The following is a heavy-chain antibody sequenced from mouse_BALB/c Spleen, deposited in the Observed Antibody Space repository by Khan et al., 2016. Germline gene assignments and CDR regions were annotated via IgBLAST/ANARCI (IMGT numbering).Heavy chain of an antibody. CDR3: ARDPYGNVGFAY. CDR1: GFTFTDYY. D-gene: IGHD2-1*01. CDR2: IRNKANGYTT. J-gene: IGHJ3*01. V-gene: IGHV7-3*02. Sequence: EVELVESGGGLVQPGGSLRLSCATSGFTFTDYYMSWVRQPPGKALEWLGFIRNKANGYTTEYSASVKGRFTISRDNYQSILYLQMNTLRAEDSATYCSARDPYGNVGFAYWGQGTLVTVSA.